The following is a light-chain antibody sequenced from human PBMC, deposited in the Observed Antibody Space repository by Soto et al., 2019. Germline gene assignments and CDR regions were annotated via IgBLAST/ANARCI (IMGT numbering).Light chain of an antibody. CDR2: GAS. V-gene: IGKV3D-15*01. J-gene: IGKJ1*01. CDR3: QQHNNWPQT. CDR1: QSVSSSY. Sequence: EIVLTQSPAILSVSPGERATLSCRASQSVSSSYLAWYPQKPGQAPRLLIYGASSRATGIPDRFSGSGSGTDFTLTISSLQSEDFAVYCCQQHNNWPQTFGQGTKVDI.